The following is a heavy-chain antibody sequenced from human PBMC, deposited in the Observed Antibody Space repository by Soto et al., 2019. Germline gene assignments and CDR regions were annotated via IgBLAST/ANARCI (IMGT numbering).Heavy chain of an antibody. D-gene: IGHD6-13*01. J-gene: IGHJ5*02. CDR2: VSSTGST. V-gene: IGHV4-4*07. Sequence: SQTLSLPRSGSAGTLSTYCRSWIRHPADNQLEWIGRVSSTGSTYYNPSFKSRVTISVDTSKNQFSLNLTSVTAADTAVYYCARGWPAAGTAWFDPWGRGTLGTVS. CDR3: ARGWPAAGTAWFDP. CDR1: AGTLSTYC.